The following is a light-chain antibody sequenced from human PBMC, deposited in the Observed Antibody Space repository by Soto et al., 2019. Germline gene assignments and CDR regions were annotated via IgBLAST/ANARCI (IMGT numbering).Light chain of an antibody. CDR1: QSVSNY. CDR2: VAS. V-gene: IGKV3-11*01. CDR3: QQRSNWPPWT. J-gene: IGKJ1*01. Sequence: EIVLTQSPATLSLSPGERATLSCRASQSVSNYLAWYQQKPGQAPRLLIYVASNRATGIPARFSGSGSATDFTLTISSPQPEDFAVYYCQQRSNWPPWTFGQGTKVEIK.